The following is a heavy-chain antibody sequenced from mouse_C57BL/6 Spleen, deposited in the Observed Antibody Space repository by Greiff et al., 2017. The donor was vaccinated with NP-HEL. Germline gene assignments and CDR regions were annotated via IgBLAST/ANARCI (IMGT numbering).Heavy chain of an antibody. D-gene: IGHD2-5*01. J-gene: IGHJ4*01. CDR1: GYTFTSYW. CDR2: IYPGSGST. Sequence: QVHVKQPGAELVKPGASVKMSCKASGYTFTSYWITWVKQRPGQGLEWIGDIYPGSGSTNYNEKFKSKATLTVDTSSSTAYMQLSSLTSEDSAVYYCARSNSNYGDAMDYWGQGTSVTVSS. V-gene: IGHV1-55*01. CDR3: ARSNSNYGDAMDY.